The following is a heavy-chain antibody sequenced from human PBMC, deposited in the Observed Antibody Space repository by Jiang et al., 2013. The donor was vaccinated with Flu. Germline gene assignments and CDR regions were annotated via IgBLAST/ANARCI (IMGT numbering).Heavy chain of an antibody. V-gene: IGHV1-2*06. J-gene: IGHJ4*02. D-gene: IGHD6-13*01. Sequence: KKPGASVKVSCKASGYTFTGYYMHWVRQAPGQGLEWMGRITPNSGGTKYAQKFQGRVTMTRDTSISTAYMELNSLTSEDTAVYFCAKERAAASKSFDFWGQGTLVTVSS. CDR1: GYTFTGYY. CDR3: AKERAAASKSFDF. CDR2: ITPNSGGT.